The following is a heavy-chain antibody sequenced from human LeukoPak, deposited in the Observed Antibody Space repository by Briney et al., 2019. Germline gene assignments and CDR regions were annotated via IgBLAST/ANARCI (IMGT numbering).Heavy chain of an antibody. D-gene: IGHD6-13*01. Sequence: SGPTLVKPSETLSLTCTVSGGSISSYYWSWIRQPPGKGLEWIGYIYYSGSTNYNPSLKSRVTISVDTSKNQFSLKLSSVTAADTAVYYCARADRWSSSWYGDWGQGTLVTVSS. CDR1: GGSISSYY. CDR2: IYYSGST. CDR3: ARADRWSSSWYGD. J-gene: IGHJ4*02. V-gene: IGHV4-59*01.